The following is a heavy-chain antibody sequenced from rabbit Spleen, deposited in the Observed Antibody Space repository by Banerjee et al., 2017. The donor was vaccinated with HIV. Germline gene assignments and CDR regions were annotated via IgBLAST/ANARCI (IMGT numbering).Heavy chain of an antibody. V-gene: IGHV1S40*01. CDR1: GFSFTYSDY. Sequence: QSLEESGGDLVKPGASLTLTCTASGFSFTYSDYMCWVRQPPGKGPEWIACIAAGVSFTTYYATWAKGRFTISKTSSTTVTLQMTSLTAADTTTYFCARDSGSSFSSYGMALWGPGTLVTVS. D-gene: IGHD8-1*01. CDR2: IAAGVSFTT. J-gene: IGHJ6*01. CDR3: ARDSGSSFSSYGMAL.